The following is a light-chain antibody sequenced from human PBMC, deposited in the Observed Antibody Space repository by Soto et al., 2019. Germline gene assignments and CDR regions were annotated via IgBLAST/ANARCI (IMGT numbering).Light chain of an antibody. CDR3: LQDYNYPLT. J-gene: IGKJ4*01. CDR2: VAS. Sequence: AIQMTQSPSSLSASVGDRVTITCRASQDIRSDLSWYQQKPGKAPNLLIYVASSLQSGVPSRFSGSGSGTDFTLTISSLQPEDFATYYCLQDYNYPLTFGGGTKVDIK. CDR1: QDIRSD. V-gene: IGKV1-6*01.